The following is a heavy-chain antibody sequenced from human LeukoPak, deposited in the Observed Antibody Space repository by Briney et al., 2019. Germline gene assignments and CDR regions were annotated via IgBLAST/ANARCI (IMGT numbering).Heavy chain of an antibody. Sequence: PGGSLRLSCAASGFNFNNYAMSWVRQTPGKGLEWVSGISDYDGTTYYTDSVRGRFTISRDNSKDTVYLQMKNLRAADTALYFCVRHDSYIPFWGQGSLVTVSS. D-gene: IGHD5-18*01. CDR3: VRHDSYIPF. CDR1: GFNFNNYA. CDR2: ISDYDGTT. V-gene: IGHV3-23*01. J-gene: IGHJ1*01.